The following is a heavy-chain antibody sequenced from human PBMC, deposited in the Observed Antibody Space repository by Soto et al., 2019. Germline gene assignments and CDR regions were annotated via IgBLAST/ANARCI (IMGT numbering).Heavy chain of an antibody. CDR3: ARDLYNWNPPYSYYMDV. J-gene: IGHJ6*03. D-gene: IGHD1-20*01. CDR2: IKQDGSEK. V-gene: IGHV3-7*01. Sequence: GGSLRLSCAASGFTFSSYWMSWVRQAPGKGLEWVANIKQDGSEKYYVDSVKGRFTISRDNAKNSLYLQMNSLRAEDTAVYYCARDLYNWNPPYSYYMDVWGKGTTVTVSS. CDR1: GFTFSSYW.